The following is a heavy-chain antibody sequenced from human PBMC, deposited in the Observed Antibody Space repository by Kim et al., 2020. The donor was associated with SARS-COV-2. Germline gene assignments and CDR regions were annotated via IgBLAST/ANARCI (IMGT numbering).Heavy chain of an antibody. D-gene: IGHD3-22*01. J-gene: IGHJ3*02. Sequence: SVKVSCKASGGTFSSYAISWVRQAPGQGLEWMGGIIPIFGTANYAQKFQGRVTITADESTSTAYMELSSLRSEDTAVYYCARGPLTYYYDSSGYYDIWGQGTMVTVSS. CDR1: GGTFSSYA. CDR3: ARGPLTYYYDSSGYYDI. V-gene: IGHV1-69*13. CDR2: IIPIFGTA.